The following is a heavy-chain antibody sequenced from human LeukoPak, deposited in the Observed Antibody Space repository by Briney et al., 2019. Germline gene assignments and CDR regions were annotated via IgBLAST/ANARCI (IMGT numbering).Heavy chain of an antibody. CDR3: AKDYRKGRYSSGWAFDY. Sequence: GGSLRLSCAASGFTFSSYWMSWVRQAPGKGLEWVANIKQDGSEKYYVDSVKGRFTISRDNAKNSLYLQMNSLRAEDTAVYYCAKDYRKGRYSSGWAFDYWGQGTLVTVSS. D-gene: IGHD6-19*01. CDR2: IKQDGSEK. CDR1: GFTFSSYW. J-gene: IGHJ4*02. V-gene: IGHV3-7*01.